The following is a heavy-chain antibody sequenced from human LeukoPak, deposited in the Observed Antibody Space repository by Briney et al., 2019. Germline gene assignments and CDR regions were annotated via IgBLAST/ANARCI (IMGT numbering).Heavy chain of an antibody. D-gene: IGHD6-6*01. V-gene: IGHV3-30*18. CDR3: AKDRPPVPLDH. CDR2: ISHDAKND. Sequence: GGSLRLSCAASGFTFSIYGMHWVRQAPGKGLEWVAVISHDAKNDYFADSVKGRFTISRDNSKNTLYLQMNSLEPGDTAVYYCAKDRPPVPLDHWGQGILVAVSS. J-gene: IGHJ4*02. CDR1: GFTFSIYG.